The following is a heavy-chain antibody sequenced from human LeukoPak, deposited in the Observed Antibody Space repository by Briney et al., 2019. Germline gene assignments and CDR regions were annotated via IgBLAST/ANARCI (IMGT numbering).Heavy chain of an antibody. CDR2: INVGNGNT. D-gene: IGHD5-24*01. J-gene: IGHJ4*02. Sequence: VASVKVSCKASGYTFTSYAMHWVRQAPGQRLEWMGWINVGNGNTKYSQKTQGRVTITRDTSASTAYIELSSLRSEDTAVYYCARVSRWLELGVDYWGQATQVTVSS. CDR3: ARVSRWLELGVDY. CDR1: GYTFTSYA. V-gene: IGHV1-3*01.